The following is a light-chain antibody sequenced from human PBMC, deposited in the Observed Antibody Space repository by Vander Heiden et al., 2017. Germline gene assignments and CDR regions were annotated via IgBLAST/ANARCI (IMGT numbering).Light chain of an antibody. V-gene: IGKV4-1*01. CDR3: QQYYSTPLT. CDR2: WAS. J-gene: IGKJ4*01. CDR1: QTVLYSSNNKNY. Sequence: IVMTQSPDSLAVSPGERATINCKSSQTVLYSSNNKNYLAWYQQKPGQPPKLLIDWASTRESGVPDRFSGRGSGTDFTLTISSLQAEDVAVYYCQQYYSTPLTFGGGTKVEIK.